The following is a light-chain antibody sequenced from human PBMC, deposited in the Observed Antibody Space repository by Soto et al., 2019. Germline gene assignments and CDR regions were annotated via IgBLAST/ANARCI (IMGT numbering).Light chain of an antibody. J-gene: IGKJ2*01. CDR3: QQYNSWPLT. V-gene: IGKV3-15*01. CDR1: QSVSSN. Sequence: EIVMTQSPATLSVSPGERATLSCRASQSVSSNLAWYQQKPGQAPRLLIYGASTRDSGIPARFSGSGSGTEFTLTISNLQSEDFAVYYCQQYNSWPLTFGQGTKLEIK. CDR2: GAS.